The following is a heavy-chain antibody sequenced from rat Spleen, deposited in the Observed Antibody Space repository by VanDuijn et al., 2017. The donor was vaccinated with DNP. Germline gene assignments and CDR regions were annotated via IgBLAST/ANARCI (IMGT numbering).Heavy chain of an antibody. CDR2: ISPSGGGT. J-gene: IGHJ4*01. CDR1: GITFSNSG. CDR3: ARGDYGYNRYAMDA. V-gene: IGHV5-19*01. D-gene: IGHD1-9*01. Sequence: EVQLVESGGGLVQPGRSLKLSCAASGITFSNSGMHWIRQAPTKGLEWVTSISPSGGGTYYRHSVKGRFTISRDNANHTLYLQMNSLRSEDTATYYCARGDYGYNRYAMDAWGQGTSVTVSS.